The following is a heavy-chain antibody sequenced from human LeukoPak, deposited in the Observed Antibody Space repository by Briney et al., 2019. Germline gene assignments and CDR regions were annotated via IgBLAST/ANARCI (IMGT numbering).Heavy chain of an antibody. J-gene: IGHJ5*02. Sequence: GGSLRLSCAASGFTFNAFGMSWVRQAPGKGLEWVSAISGSGGSTYYADSVKGRFTISRDNSKNTLYLQMNSLRAEDTAVYYCAKGSSGWSVYTDWFDPWGQGTLVTVSS. CDR1: GFTFNAFG. CDR2: ISGSGGST. CDR3: AKGSSGWSVYTDWFDP. D-gene: IGHD6-19*01. V-gene: IGHV3-23*01.